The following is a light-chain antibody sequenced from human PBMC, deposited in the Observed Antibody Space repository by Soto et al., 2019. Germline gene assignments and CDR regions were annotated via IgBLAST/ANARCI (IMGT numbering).Light chain of an antibody. V-gene: IGKV3-15*01. CDR1: QSARSN. CDR2: GAS. J-gene: IGKJ1*01. Sequence: EIVMTQSPATLSVSPGESATLSCRASQSARSNLAWFQQKPGQAPRLLIYGASTRATGIPARFSGSGSGTEFILTISSLQPDDFATYYCQQYESDSPWTFGQGTKVDIK. CDR3: QQYESDSPWT.